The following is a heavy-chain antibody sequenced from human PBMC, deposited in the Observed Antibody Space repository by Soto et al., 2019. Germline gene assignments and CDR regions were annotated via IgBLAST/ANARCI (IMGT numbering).Heavy chain of an antibody. J-gene: IGHJ4*02. D-gene: IGHD2-2*02. CDR3: AKDSPSYTTSPFYFDS. Sequence: VGSLRLSCAAFGFDFNKYAMTWVRQAPGKGLQWVPSITSNGDSTYYADSVKGRFTTSRDNSKNTLYLQMNSLRADDTAVFYCAKDSPSYTTSPFYFDSWGQGTLVTVSS. CDR1: GFDFNKYA. CDR2: ITSNGDST. V-gene: IGHV3-23*01.